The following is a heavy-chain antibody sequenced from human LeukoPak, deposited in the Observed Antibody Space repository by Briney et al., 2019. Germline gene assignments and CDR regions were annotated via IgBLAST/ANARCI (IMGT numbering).Heavy chain of an antibody. D-gene: IGHD2-2*03. Sequence: GGSLRLSCAASGFTFSSYGMHWVRQAPGKGLEWVAFIRYDGSNKYYADSVKGRFTISRDNSKNTLYLQMNSLRAEDTAVYYCAKAGYCSSTSCYLGLKEYYYYMDVWGKGTTVTISS. CDR1: GFTFSSYG. J-gene: IGHJ6*03. V-gene: IGHV3-30*02. CDR2: IRYDGSNK. CDR3: AKAGYCSSTSCYLGLKEYYYYMDV.